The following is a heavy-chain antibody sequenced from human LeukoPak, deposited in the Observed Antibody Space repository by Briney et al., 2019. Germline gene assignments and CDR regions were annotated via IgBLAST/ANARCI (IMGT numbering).Heavy chain of an antibody. CDR2: IQYDGSEI. D-gene: IGHD3-10*02. CDR1: GLMFSTSG. CDR3: ARESGAAKIGQMLNY. J-gene: IGHJ4*02. Sequence: GGSLRLSCAASGLMFSTSGMHWVRQAPGKGLEWVAFIQYDGSEIYYADSLKGRFTISRVNSKNTLYLQMNSLRAEDTAVFYCARESGAAKIGQMLNYWGRGTLVTVSS. V-gene: IGHV3-30*02.